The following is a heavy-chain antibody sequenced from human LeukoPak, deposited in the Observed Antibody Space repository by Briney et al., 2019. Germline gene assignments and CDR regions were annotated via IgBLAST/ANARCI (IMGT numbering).Heavy chain of an antibody. CDR1: GYNFNTYW. CDR3: ARPANRGDAFDI. CDR2: IYPGDSDT. Sequence: GESLKISCKGSGYNFNTYWIGWVRQMPGKGLEWMGIIYPGDSDTRYSPSFQGQVTISADKSITTAYLQWSSLKASDTAMYYCARPANRGDAFDIWGQGTMVTVSS. J-gene: IGHJ3*02. D-gene: IGHD2/OR15-2a*01. V-gene: IGHV5-51*01.